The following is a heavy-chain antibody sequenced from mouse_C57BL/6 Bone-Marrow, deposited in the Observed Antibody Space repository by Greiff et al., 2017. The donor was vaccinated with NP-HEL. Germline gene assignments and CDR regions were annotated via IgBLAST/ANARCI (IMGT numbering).Heavy chain of an antibody. CDR1: GFTFSSYG. J-gene: IGHJ4*01. Sequence: EVKLMESGGDLVKPGVSLKLSCAASGFTFSSYGMSWVRQTPDKRLEWVATISSGGSYTYYPDSVKGRFTISRDNAKNTLYLQMSSLKSEDTARNYCARQGYYGSSYYAMDYWGQGTTVTVSS. V-gene: IGHV5-6*01. D-gene: IGHD1-1*01. CDR3: ARQGYYGSSYYAMDY. CDR2: ISSGGSYT.